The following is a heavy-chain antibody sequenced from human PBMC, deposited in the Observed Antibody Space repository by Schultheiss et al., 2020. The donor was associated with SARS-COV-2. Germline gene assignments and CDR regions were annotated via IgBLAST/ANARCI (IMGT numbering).Heavy chain of an antibody. CDR1: GYTFTSYD. CDR3: ARVRGWDIVLMVYAIGAYGMDV. CDR2: MNPNSGNT. D-gene: IGHD2-8*01. J-gene: IGHJ6*02. V-gene: IGHV1-8*01. Sequence: ASVKVSCKASGYTFTSYDINWVRQATGQGLEWMGWMNPNSGNTGYAQKFQGRVTMTRNTSISTAYMELSSLRSEDTAVYYCARVRGWDIVLMVYAIGAYGMDVWGQVTTVTVSS.